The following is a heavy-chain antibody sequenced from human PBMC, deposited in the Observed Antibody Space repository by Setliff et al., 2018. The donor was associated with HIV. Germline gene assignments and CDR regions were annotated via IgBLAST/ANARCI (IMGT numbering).Heavy chain of an antibody. J-gene: IGHJ6*02. D-gene: IGHD3-22*01. CDR2: ISAYNGNT. CDR3: ARGDSSGYYYYGMDV. V-gene: IGHV1-18*01. Sequence: GASVKVSCKASGYTFTSYGISWVRQAPGQGLEWMGWISAYNGNTNYAQKLQGRVTMTTDTSTSTAYMELRSLRSDDTAVYYCARGDSSGYYYYGMDVWGQGTTVTVSS. CDR1: GYTFTSYG.